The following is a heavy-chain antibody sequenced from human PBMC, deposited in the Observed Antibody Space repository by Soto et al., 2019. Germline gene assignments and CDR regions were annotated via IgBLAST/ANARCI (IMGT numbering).Heavy chain of an antibody. Sequence: GGSLRLSCSASGFTFSMFWMHWVGQAPGKGLEYVSGISSNGDSTYYADSVKGRFTISRDNSKNTLYLQMSSLRAVDTAVYYCVHPRSTVQIPPTWGQGTLVTVSS. D-gene: IGHD4-17*01. CDR2: ISSNGDST. V-gene: IGHV3-64D*06. J-gene: IGHJ5*02. CDR3: VHPRSTVQIPPT. CDR1: GFTFSMFW.